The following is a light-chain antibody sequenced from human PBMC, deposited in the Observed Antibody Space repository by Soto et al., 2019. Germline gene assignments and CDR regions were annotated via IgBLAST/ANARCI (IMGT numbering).Light chain of an antibody. CDR1: SSDVGSYNL. Sequence: QSALTQPASVSGSPGQSITISCTGTSSDVGSYNLVSWYQQHPGKAPKLMIYEGSKRPSGVSNRFSGSKSGNTASLTISGLQAGDEADYHVCSYAGNAYVFASGIKVTVL. V-gene: IGLV2-23*01. CDR2: EGS. CDR3: CSYAGNAYV. J-gene: IGLJ1*01.